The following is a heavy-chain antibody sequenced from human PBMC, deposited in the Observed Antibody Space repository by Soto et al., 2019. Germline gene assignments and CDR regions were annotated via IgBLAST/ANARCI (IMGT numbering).Heavy chain of an antibody. V-gene: IGHV4-30-4*01. Sequence: PSETLSLTGTVSGGCISSGDYYGSWILQPPGKGLELIVYIYYIGSTYYNPSLKSRVTISVDTSRNXFSLKLSSVTAAETAVYYCARDSYAGGDSFLEWSRRGGYYYYGMDVWGQGTTVTVSS. J-gene: IGHJ6*02. D-gene: IGHD3-3*02. CDR3: ARDSYAGGDSFLEWSRRGGYYYYGMDV. CDR2: IYYIGST. CDR1: GGCISSGDYY.